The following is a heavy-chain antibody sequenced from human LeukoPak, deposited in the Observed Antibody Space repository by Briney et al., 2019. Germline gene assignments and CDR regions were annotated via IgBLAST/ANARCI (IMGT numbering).Heavy chain of an antibody. V-gene: IGHV3-23*01. CDR3: AKTYYDFWSGYYI. Sequence: GGSLRLSCAASGFTFSSYATSWVRQAPGKGLEWVSAISGSGGSTYYADSVKGRFTISRDNSKNTLYLQMNSLRAEDTAVYYCAKTYYDFWSGYYIWGQGTLVTVSS. D-gene: IGHD3-3*01. J-gene: IGHJ4*02. CDR1: GFTFSSYA. CDR2: ISGSGGST.